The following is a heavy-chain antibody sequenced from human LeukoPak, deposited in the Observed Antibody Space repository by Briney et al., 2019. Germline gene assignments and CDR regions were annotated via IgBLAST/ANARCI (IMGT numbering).Heavy chain of an antibody. Sequence: GGSLRLSCAASGFTFSSYSMNWVRQAPGKGLEWVANIKQDGSEKYYVDSVKGRFTISRDNAKNSLYLQMNSLRAEDTAVYYCARAVGGWNPDAFDIWGQGTMVTVSS. CDR3: ARAVGGWNPDAFDI. CDR1: GFTFSSYS. J-gene: IGHJ3*02. CDR2: IKQDGSEK. V-gene: IGHV3-7*01. D-gene: IGHD1-1*01.